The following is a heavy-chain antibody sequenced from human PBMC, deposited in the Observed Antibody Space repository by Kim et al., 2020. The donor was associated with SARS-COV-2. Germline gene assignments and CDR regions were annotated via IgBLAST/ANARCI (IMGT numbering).Heavy chain of an antibody. CDR3: ASLRRGAVAGSIGTSNNGFDT. Sequence: SETLSLTCTVSGGSISSSSYYWGWIRQPPGKGLEWIGSIYYSGSTYYNPSLKSRVTISVDTSKNQFSLKLSSVTAADTAVYYCASLRRGAVAGSIGTSNNGFDTWGQGTLVTVSS. CDR1: GGSISSSSYY. D-gene: IGHD6-19*01. J-gene: IGHJ5*02. V-gene: IGHV4-39*01. CDR2: IYYSGST.